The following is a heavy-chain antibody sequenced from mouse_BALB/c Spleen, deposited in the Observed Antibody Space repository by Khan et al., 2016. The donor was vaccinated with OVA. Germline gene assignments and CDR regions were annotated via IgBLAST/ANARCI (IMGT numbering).Heavy chain of an antibody. CDR2: INYSGGT. CDR3: ARWLAY. Sequence: EVQLQESGPGLVKPSQSLSLTCTVTGYSITSDYVWNWLRLFPGNKLERMGYINYSGGTSYPPSFKGRISFTLDTSKNQFFLQLNSVTTEDSATYYCARWLAYWGQGTLVTVS. J-gene: IGHJ3*01. V-gene: IGHV3-2*02. CDR1: GYSITSDYV.